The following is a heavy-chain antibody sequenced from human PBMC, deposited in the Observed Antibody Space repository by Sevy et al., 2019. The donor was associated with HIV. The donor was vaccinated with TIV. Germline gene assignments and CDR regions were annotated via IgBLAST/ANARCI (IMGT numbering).Heavy chain of an antibody. CDR2: ISYDGSNK. CDR3: AKGRDSSGWYYYGMDV. J-gene: IGHJ6*02. CDR1: GFTFSSYG. Sequence: GGSLRLSCAASGFTFSSYGMHWVRQAPGKGLEWLAFISYDGSNKYYADSVKGRFTISRDNSKNTLYLQMNSLRAEDTAVYYCAKGRDSSGWYYYGMDVWGQGTTVTVSS. D-gene: IGHD6-19*01. V-gene: IGHV3-30*18.